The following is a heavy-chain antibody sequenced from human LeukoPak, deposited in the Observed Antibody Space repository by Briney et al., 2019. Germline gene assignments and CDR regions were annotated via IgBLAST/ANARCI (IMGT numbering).Heavy chain of an antibody. D-gene: IGHD2-15*01. CDR1: GFTFSSYA. Sequence: GGSLRLSCAASGFTFSSYAMHWVRQAPGKGLEYVSAISSNGGSTYCANSVKGRFTISRDNSKNTLYLQMGSLRAEDMAVYYCARGLRYCSGGSCYSDGLMDWGQGTLVTVSS. CDR2: ISSNGGST. CDR3: ARGLRYCSGGSCYSDGLMD. V-gene: IGHV3-64*01. J-gene: IGHJ4*02.